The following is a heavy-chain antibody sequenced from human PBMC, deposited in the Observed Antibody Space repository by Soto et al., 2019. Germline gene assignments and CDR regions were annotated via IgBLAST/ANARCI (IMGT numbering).Heavy chain of an antibody. J-gene: IGHJ4*02. CDR1: GGTFSSYA. D-gene: IGHD2-15*01. Sequence: PVKGSCKASGGTFSSYAISWVRQAPGQGLEWMGGIIPIFGNTKYSQKFQGRVTITRDTSASTAYMELSSLRSEDTAVYYCARDILFDYWGQGTLVTVSS. CDR3: ARDILFDY. CDR2: IIPIFGNT. V-gene: IGHV1-69*05.